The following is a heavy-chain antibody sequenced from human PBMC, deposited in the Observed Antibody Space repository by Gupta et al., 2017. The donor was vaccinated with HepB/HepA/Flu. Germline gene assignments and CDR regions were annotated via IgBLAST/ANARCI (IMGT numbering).Heavy chain of an antibody. CDR2: IIPFVGAV. CDR1: GGTFSNYA. J-gene: IGHJ6*03. CDR3: ARYGGDLTGDYYMDV. D-gene: IGHD3-9*01. V-gene: IGHV1-69*06. Sequence: QVQRVQSGAEVKKPGSSVKVSCSASGGTFSNYAINWVRQAPGQGLEWVGEIIPFVGAVNYAQKFQGRVTITADKSTSAAYWELSSLRSDDTAVYYGARYGGDLTGDYYMDVWGKGTTVTVSS.